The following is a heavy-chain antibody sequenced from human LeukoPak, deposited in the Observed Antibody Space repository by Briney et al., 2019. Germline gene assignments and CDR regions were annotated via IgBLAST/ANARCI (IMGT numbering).Heavy chain of an antibody. Sequence: ASVKVSCKASGYTFTSYDINWVRQATGQGLEWMGWMNPNSGNTGYAQKFQGRVTMTRNTSISTAYMELSSLRSEDTAVYYCAKCSDGSGYTPYEDWGQGTLVTVSS. D-gene: IGHD3-3*01. CDR3: AKCSDGSGYTPYED. CDR1: GYTFTSYD. J-gene: IGHJ4*02. CDR2: MNPNSGNT. V-gene: IGHV1-8*01.